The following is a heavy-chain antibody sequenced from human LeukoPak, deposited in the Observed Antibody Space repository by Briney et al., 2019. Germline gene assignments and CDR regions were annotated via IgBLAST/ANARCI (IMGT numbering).Heavy chain of an antibody. D-gene: IGHD4-17*01. CDR2: ISSSSSTI. CDR3: ARDSSSTATTFLYYYYMDV. CDR1: GFTFSSYS. J-gene: IGHJ6*03. Sequence: PGGSLRLSCAASGFTFSSYSMNWVRQAPGKGLDWVSYISSSSSTIYYADSVKGRFTISRDNAKNSLYLQMNSLRAEDTAVYYCARDSSSTATTFLYYYYMDVWGKGTTVTVSS. V-gene: IGHV3-48*01.